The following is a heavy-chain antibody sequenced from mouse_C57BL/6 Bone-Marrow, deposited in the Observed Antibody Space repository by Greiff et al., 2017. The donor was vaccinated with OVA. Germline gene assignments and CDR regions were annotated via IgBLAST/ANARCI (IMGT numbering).Heavy chain of an antibody. CDR2: ISYDGSN. CDR1: GYSITSGYY. V-gene: IGHV3-6*01. Sequence: EVQLVESGPGLVKPSQSLSLTCSVTGYSITSGYYWNWIRQFPGNKLEWMGYISYDGSNNYNPSLKNRISITRDTSKNQFFLKLNSVTTEDTATYYCASKPHYYGSSHYYAMDYWGQGTSVTVSS. D-gene: IGHD1-1*01. CDR3: ASKPHYYGSSHYYAMDY. J-gene: IGHJ4*01.